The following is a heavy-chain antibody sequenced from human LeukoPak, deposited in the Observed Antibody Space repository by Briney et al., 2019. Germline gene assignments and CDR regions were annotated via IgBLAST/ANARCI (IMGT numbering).Heavy chain of an antibody. V-gene: IGHV3-48*03. J-gene: IGHJ5*02. Sequence: PGGSLRLSCAASGFTFSSYEMNWVRQAPGKGLEWVSYISSSGSTIYYADSVKGRFTISRDNAKNSLYLQMNSLRAEDTAVYYCARDGASLGELSLKGRNWFDPWGQGTLVTVSS. CDR2: ISSSGSTI. CDR3: ARDGASLGELSLKGRNWFDP. CDR1: GFTFSSYE. D-gene: IGHD3-16*02.